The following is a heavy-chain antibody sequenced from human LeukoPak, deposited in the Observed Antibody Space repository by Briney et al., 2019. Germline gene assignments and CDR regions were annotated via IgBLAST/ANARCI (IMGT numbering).Heavy chain of an antibody. CDR2: IHPGDSDT. V-gene: IGHV5-51*01. CDR1: GYLFIRYW. CDR3: ARSPQFYGSGKCMEV. Sequence: GESVKISCQASGYLFIRYWIGWVRQVPGKGLEWRGIIHPGDSDTKYSPSFQGQITISADKSVNTAYLQWSSLKASDTAMYFCARSPQFYGSGKCMEVWGQGTTVTVSS. D-gene: IGHD3-10*01. J-gene: IGHJ6*02.